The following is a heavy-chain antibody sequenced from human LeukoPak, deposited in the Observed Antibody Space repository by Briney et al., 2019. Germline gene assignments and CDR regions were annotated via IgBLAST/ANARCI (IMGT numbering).Heavy chain of an antibody. V-gene: IGHV3-66*01. J-gene: IGHJ5*02. Sequence: GSLRLSCAASRLTVTINYMNWVRQAPGKGLEWVSVIYSDGGTDYADSVKGRFTISRDNSKNTLYLQMNSLRAEDTAVYYCARVPVGQYSYDSWGQGSLVTVSS. D-gene: IGHD5-18*01. CDR1: RLTVTINY. CDR3: ARVPVGQYSYDS. CDR2: IYSDGGT.